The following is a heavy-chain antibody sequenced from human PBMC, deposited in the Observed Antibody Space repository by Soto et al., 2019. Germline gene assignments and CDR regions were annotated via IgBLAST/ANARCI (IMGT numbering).Heavy chain of an antibody. V-gene: IGHV1-18*04. D-gene: IGHD6-13*01. Sequence: GASVKVSCKASGYTFTSYGISWVRQAPGQGLEWMGWISAYNGNTNYAQKLQGRVTMTTDTSTSTAYMELRSLRSDDTAVYYCARDWEQQLVSYYYGMDVWGQGTTVTVSS. CDR3: ARDWEQQLVSYYYGMDV. CDR1: GYTFTSYG. J-gene: IGHJ6*02. CDR2: ISAYNGNT.